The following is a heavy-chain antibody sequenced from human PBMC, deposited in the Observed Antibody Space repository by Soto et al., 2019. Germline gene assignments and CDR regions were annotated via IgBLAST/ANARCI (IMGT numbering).Heavy chain of an antibody. J-gene: IGHJ4*02. CDR1: GDTFTSYG. D-gene: IGHD6-13*01. V-gene: IGHV1-18*04. CDR2: LSAYNVNI. Sequence: ASVKVSCKASGDTFTSYGISWVRQAPGQGLVWMGWLSAYNVNINYAQNLQGRFTMTTDTSKSTPYMELSSLRADDTAVYYCATAWKYSSSWLPSSAPGYWGQGTLVTVSS. CDR3: ATAWKYSSSWLPSSAPGY.